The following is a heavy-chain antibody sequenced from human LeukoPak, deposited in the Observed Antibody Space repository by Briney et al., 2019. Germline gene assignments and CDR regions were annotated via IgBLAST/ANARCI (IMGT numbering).Heavy chain of an antibody. D-gene: IGHD6-19*01. CDR3: AKGLSSGWPYYFDY. J-gene: IGHJ4*02. CDR2: ISGGGGST. Sequence: RGSLRLSCAASGFTFSSYAMSWVRQAPGKGLEWVSVISGGGGSTYYADSVKGRFTISRDNSKNTLYLQMNSLRAEDTAVYYCAKGLSSGWPYYFDYWGQGTLVTVSS. CDR1: GFTFSSYA. V-gene: IGHV3-23*01.